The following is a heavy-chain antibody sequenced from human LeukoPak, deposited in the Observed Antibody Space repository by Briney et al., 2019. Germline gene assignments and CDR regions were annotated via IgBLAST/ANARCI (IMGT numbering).Heavy chain of an antibody. J-gene: IGHJ5*02. CDR1: GYTFTSYG. D-gene: IGHD3-9*01. CDR2: ISAYNGNT. Sequence: EASVKVSCKASGYTFTSYGISWVRQAPGQGLEWMGWISAYNGNTNYAQKLQGRVTMTTDTSPSTAYMELRSLRSDDTAVYYCARRTTYYDILTGYYTDWFDPWGQGTLVTVSS. CDR3: ARRTTYYDILTGYYTDWFDP. V-gene: IGHV1-18*01.